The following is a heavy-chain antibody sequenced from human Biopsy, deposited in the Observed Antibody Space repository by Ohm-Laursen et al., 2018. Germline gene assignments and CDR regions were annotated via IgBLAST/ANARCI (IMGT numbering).Heavy chain of an antibody. CDR2: IYYSGST. D-gene: IGHD2/OR15-2a*01. J-gene: IGHJ6*02. Sequence: TLSLTCTVSGGSISSDYWSWIRQTPGKGLEWIGYIYYSGSTNYNPSLKSRVTISVDTSKNQFSLRLNSVTAADTAVYYCARATNSTGWPYYYSYGIDVWGQGTTVTVSS. CDR3: ARATNSTGWPYYYSYGIDV. CDR1: GGSISSDY. V-gene: IGHV4-59*01.